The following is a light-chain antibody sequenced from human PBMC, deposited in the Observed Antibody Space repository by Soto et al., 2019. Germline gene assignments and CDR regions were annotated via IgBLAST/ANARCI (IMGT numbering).Light chain of an antibody. V-gene: IGKV3-20*01. CDR2: GAS. CDR1: QSVSSSY. Sequence: EIVLTQSPGTLSLSPGERATLSCRASQSVSSSYLAWYQQRPGQAPRLLIYGASSRATGIPDRFSGSGSGTEFTLTITRLEPEDFAVFYCQQYGTSEIIFGQGTRLAIK. CDR3: QQYGTSEII. J-gene: IGKJ5*01.